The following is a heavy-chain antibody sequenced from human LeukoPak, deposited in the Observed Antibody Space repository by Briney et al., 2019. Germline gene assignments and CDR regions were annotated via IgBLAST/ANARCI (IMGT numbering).Heavy chain of an antibody. J-gene: IGHJ5*02. CDR1: GYTFTSYY. D-gene: IGHD6-19*01. Sequence: ASVKVSCKASGYTFTSYYMHWVRQAPGQGLEWMGIINPSGGSTSYAQKFQGRVAMTRDTSTSTVYMELSSLRSEDTAVYYCARESPRGGWLPWGQGTLVTVSS. V-gene: IGHV1-46*01. CDR3: ARESPRGGWLP. CDR2: INPSGGST.